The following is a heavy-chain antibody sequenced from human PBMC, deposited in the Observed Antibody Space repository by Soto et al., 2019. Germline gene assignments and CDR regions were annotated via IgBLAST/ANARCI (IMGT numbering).Heavy chain of an antibody. CDR2: ISAYNGNT. Sequence: ASVKVSCKASGYTFTSYGISWVRQAPGQGLEWMGWISAYNGNTNYAQKLQGRVTMTTDTSTSTAYMELRSLRSDDTAVYYCARDKAVADTDEHNYYYYGMDVWGKGTTVTVSS. D-gene: IGHD6-19*01. CDR1: GYTFTSYG. CDR3: ARDKAVADTDEHNYYYYGMDV. V-gene: IGHV1-18*01. J-gene: IGHJ6*04.